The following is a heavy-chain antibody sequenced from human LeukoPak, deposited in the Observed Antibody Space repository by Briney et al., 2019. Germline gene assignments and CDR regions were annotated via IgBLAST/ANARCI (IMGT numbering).Heavy chain of an antibody. CDR2: IYTSGST. Sequence: PSETLSLTPTVSGGSISSYCWGWIRQPAGKGLEWIGLIYTSGSTNYNPSLKSRVTMSVDTSKNQFSLKLTSVTAADTAVYYCARDLDVLPYNWSDPWGQGTLVTVSS. CDR1: GGSISSYC. V-gene: IGHV4-4*07. D-gene: IGHD2-15*01. J-gene: IGHJ5*02. CDR3: ARDLDVLPYNWSDP.